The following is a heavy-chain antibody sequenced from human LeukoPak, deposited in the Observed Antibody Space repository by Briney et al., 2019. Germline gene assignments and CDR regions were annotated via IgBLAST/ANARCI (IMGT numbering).Heavy chain of an antibody. CDR2: IDAADGET. D-gene: IGHD3-10*01. Sequence: ASVKVSCKASGYPFSDYYIHWLQQAPGKGLEWMGRIDAADGETTYAENFQGRVTFTADTSTYTIYMELNSLTLADRAVYFCARDHEERGPYLDLWGQGTQLIVSS. J-gene: IGHJ4*02. V-gene: IGHV1-69-2*01. CDR3: ARDHEERGPYLDL. CDR1: GYPFSDYY.